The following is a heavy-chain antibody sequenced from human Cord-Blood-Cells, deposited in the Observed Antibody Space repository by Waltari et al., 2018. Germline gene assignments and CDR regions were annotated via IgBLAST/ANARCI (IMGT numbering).Heavy chain of an antibody. J-gene: IGHJ4*02. V-gene: IGHV3-21*01. CDR3: ARDADLWSGYYDY. CDR2: MSSSGSYI. D-gene: IGHD3-3*01. Sequence: EVQLVESGGGLVKPGGSLRLSCAASGFTFSSYSMNWVRQAPGKGLEWVSSMSSSGSYIYYADSVKGRFTIARANAKNSLYLQMNSLRAEDTAVYYWARDADLWSGYYDYWGQGTLVTVSS. CDR1: GFTFSSYS.